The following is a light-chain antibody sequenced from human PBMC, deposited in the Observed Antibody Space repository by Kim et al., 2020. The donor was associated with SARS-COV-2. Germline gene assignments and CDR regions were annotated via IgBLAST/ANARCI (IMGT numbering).Light chain of an antibody. V-gene: IGKV3-15*01. CDR3: QQYNNWPRRT. J-gene: IGKJ1*01. CDR2: GAS. Sequence: SPGERATLSCRASQSVSSNLAGYQQKPGQAPRLLIYGASTRATGIPARFSGSGSGTEFTLTISSLQSEDFAVYYCQQYNNWPRRTFGQGTKVDIK. CDR1: QSVSSN.